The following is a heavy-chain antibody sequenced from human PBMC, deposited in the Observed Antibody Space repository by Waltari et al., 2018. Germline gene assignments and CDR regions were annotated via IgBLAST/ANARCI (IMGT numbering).Heavy chain of an antibody. D-gene: IGHD4-17*01. Sequence: QLQLQESGPRLVTVSEPLSLTCTVSGGSITSSTYFWGWIRQPPGRGLEWIGSLYFSGSTYYNASLKGRVTLSVDTSKNQFALKLTSVTVADTAVYYCARHGPTTAIDNWFDSGGQGTLVTVSS. V-gene: IGHV4-39*01. CDR2: LYFSGST. CDR3: ARHGPTTAIDNWFDS. CDR1: GGSITSSTYF. J-gene: IGHJ5*01.